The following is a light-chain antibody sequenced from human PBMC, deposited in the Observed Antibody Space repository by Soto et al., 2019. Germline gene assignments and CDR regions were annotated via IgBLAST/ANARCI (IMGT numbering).Light chain of an antibody. CDR2: SAS. Sequence: EIVMTQSPATLSVSPGGRATLSCRASQSISDTLAWYQQKPGQAPRLLIYSASRGATGFPARFSGSGSGTDFTLTISSPQYEDFEVYYCQQYNNWPWTLGQGTKVDIK. CDR3: QQYNNWPWT. J-gene: IGKJ1*01. CDR1: QSISDT. V-gene: IGKV3-15*01.